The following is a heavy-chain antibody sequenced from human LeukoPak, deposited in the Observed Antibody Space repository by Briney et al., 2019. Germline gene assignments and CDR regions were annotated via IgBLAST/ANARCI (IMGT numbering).Heavy chain of an antibody. Sequence: GGSLRLSCAATGLTFSSYWMHWVRQAPGKGLVWVSRINSDGSSTSYADSVKGRFTISRDNAKNTLYLQMNSLRAEDTAVYYCARVSSSSWLYDYWGQGTLVTVSS. CDR1: GLTFSSYW. V-gene: IGHV3-74*01. D-gene: IGHD6-13*01. J-gene: IGHJ4*02. CDR2: INSDGSST. CDR3: ARVSSSSWLYDY.